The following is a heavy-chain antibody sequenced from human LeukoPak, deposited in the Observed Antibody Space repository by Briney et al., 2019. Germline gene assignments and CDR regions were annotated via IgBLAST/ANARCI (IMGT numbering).Heavy chain of an antibody. V-gene: IGHV3-30-3*01. CDR1: GFTFSSYA. Sequence: GRSLRLSCAASGFTFSSYAMHWVRQAPGKGLEWVAVISYDGSNKYYADSVKGRFTISRDNSKNTLYLQMNSLRAEDTAVYYCAREDDSMVLGPTGCWDIWGQGTMVTVSS. J-gene: IGHJ3*02. CDR2: ISYDGSNK. D-gene: IGHD3-10*01. CDR3: AREDDSMVLGPTGCWDI.